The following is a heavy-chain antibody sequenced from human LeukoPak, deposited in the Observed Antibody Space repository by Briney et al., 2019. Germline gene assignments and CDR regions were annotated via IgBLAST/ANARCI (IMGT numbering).Heavy chain of an antibody. CDR1: GFTVSSNY. CDR3: AREEDWSGYRD. Sequence: GGSLRLSCAASGFTVSSNYMSWVRQAPGKGLEWVSVIYSGGSTYYTDSVKGRFTISRDNSKNTLYLQMNSLRAEDTAVYYCAREEDWSGYRDWGQGTLVTASS. J-gene: IGHJ4*02. V-gene: IGHV3-53*01. CDR2: IYSGGST. D-gene: IGHD3-3*01.